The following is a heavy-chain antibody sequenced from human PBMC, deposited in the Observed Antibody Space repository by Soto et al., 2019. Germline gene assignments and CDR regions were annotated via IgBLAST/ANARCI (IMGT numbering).Heavy chain of an antibody. CDR2: IKSKTDGGTT. J-gene: IGHJ4*02. Sequence: VQLVESGGGFVKPGGSLRLSCAASGLTFSNVWMNWVRQAPGKGLEWVGHIKSKTDGGTTDYAAPVKGRFTISRDDSKNTLYLQMNSLKIDDTGVYYCPTDVWPYFQSDSWGQGTLVTVSP. V-gene: IGHV3-15*07. D-gene: IGHD2-8*01. CDR1: GLTFSNVW. CDR3: PTDVWPYFQSDS.